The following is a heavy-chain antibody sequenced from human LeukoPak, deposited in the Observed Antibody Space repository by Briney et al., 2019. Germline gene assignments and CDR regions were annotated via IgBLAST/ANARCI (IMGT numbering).Heavy chain of an antibody. J-gene: IGHJ4*02. CDR1: GGSFSGYY. V-gene: IGHV4-34*01. D-gene: IGHD5-18*01. Sequence: SETLSLTCAVYGGSFSGYYWSWIRQPPGKGPEWIGEINHSGSTNYNPSLKSRVIISVDTSKNQFSLKLSSVAAADTAVYYCARAGQLWRRYYFDYWGQGTLVTVSS. CDR2: INHSGST. CDR3: ARAGQLWRRYYFDY.